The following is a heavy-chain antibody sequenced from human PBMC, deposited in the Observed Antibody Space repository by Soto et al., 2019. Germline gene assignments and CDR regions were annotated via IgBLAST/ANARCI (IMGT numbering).Heavy chain of an antibody. D-gene: IGHD3-22*01. CDR3: ARVGVDYYDSSGYYDY. Sequence: GGSRRLSCXASGFTFSSYDMHWVRQATGKGLEWVSAIGTAGDTYYPGSVKGRFTISRENAKNSLYLQMNSLRAGDTAVYYCARVGVDYYDSSGYYDYWGQGTLVTVSS. CDR2: IGTAGDT. CDR1: GFTFSSYD. V-gene: IGHV3-13*01. J-gene: IGHJ4*02.